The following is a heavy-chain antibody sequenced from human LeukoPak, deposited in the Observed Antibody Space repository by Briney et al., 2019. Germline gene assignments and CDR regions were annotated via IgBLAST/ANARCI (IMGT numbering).Heavy chain of an antibody. CDR2: ISTDSTYT. CDR3: AKGEGYCGGGTCYRYFDS. J-gene: IGHJ4*02. D-gene: IGHD2-15*01. CDR1: GFTFSSYP. Sequence: GGSLRLSCAASGFTFSSYPMSWVRQAPGKGLEWVSIISTDSTYTFYAHSVKGRFAISRDNSKDTLYLQMSSLRVEDTAVYFCAKGEGYCGGGTCYRYFDSWGQGTLVTVSS. V-gene: IGHV3-23*01.